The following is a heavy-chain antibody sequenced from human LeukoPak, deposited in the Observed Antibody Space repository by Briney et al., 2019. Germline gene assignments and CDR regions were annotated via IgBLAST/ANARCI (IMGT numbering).Heavy chain of an antibody. V-gene: IGHV3-7*01. D-gene: IGHD3-16*01. CDR3: ARGGGSYFDS. CDR1: GFTFSSYA. J-gene: IGHJ4*02. Sequence: GGSLRLSCAASGFTFSSYALSWVRQAPGKGLEWVANIKQDGSEKHYVDSVKGRFTISTDNAKNSMDLQMNSLRAEDTAVYYCARGGGSYFDSWGQGTLVTVSS. CDR2: IKQDGSEK.